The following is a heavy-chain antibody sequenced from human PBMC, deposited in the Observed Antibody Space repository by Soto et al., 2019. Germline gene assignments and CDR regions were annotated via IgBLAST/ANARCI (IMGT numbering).Heavy chain of an antibody. V-gene: IGHV4-30-2*01. Sequence: SETLSLTCAVSGGSISSGGYSWSWIRQPPGKGLEWVGYIYHSGSTYYNPSLKSRVTISVDRSKNQFSLKLSSVTAADTAVYYCARGGLYCSGGSCYSGFDPWGQGTLVTVSS. CDR2: IYHSGST. CDR1: GGSISSGGYS. D-gene: IGHD2-15*01. J-gene: IGHJ5*02. CDR3: ARGGLYCSGGSCYSGFDP.